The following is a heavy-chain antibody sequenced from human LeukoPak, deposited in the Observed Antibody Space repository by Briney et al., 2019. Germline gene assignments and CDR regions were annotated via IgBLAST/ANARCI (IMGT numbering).Heavy chain of an antibody. CDR2: IIPIFGTA. J-gene: IGHJ3*02. Sequence: ASVKVSCKASGGTFSSYAISWVRQAPGQGLEWMGGIIPIFGTANYAQKFQGRVTITADESTSTAYMELSSLRSEDTAVYYCARGLSSTSLGAFDIWGQGTMVTVSS. D-gene: IGHD2-2*01. CDR1: GGTFSSYA. CDR3: ARGLSSTSLGAFDI. V-gene: IGHV1-69*13.